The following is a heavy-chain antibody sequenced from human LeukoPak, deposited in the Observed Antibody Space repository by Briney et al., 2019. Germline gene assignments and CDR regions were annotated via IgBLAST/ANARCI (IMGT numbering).Heavy chain of an antibody. CDR3: AKGHDTRTATLDY. Sequence: GGSLRLSCAASAFTFSTYAMNWVRQAPGKGLEWVSAIGGSDGGIYYADSVKGRFTISRDNSRNTLYLQMNSLTAEDTAIYYCAKGHDTRTATLDYWGQGTLVTVSS. J-gene: IGHJ4*02. D-gene: IGHD1-1*01. CDR2: IGGSDGGI. V-gene: IGHV3-23*01. CDR1: AFTFSTYA.